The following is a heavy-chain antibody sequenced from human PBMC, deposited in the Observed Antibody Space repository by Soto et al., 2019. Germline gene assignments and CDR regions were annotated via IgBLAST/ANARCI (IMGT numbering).Heavy chain of an antibody. V-gene: IGHV3-7*01. CDR2: IKQDGSEK. CDR1: GFTFSSYW. CDR3: ARGTPSYYYDSSGYYDY. J-gene: IGHJ4*02. Sequence: EVQLVESGGGLVQPGGSLRLSCAASGFTFSSYWMSWVRQAPGKGLEWVANIKQDGSEKYYADSVKGRFTISRDNSKNTLYLQMNSLRAEDTAVYYCARGTPSYYYDSSGYYDYWGQGTLVTVSS. D-gene: IGHD3-22*01.